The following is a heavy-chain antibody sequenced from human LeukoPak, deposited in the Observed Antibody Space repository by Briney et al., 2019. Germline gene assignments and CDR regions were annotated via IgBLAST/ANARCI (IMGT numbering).Heavy chain of an antibody. J-gene: IGHJ4*02. CDR1: GFTFSSYA. D-gene: IGHD6-13*01. CDR3: ASHSSPTY. CDR2: ISHDGSIK. Sequence: GRSLRLSCAASGFTFSSYAMHWVRQAPGKGLEWVAVISHDGSIKHNADSVKGRFTISRDNSKNTLYVQMNSLRAEDTAVYYCASHSSPTYWGQGTLVPVSS. V-gene: IGHV3-30*04.